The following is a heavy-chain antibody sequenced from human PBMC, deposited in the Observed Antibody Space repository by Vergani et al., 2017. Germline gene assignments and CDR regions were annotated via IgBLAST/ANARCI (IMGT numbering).Heavy chain of an antibody. CDR1: GYSFTSYW. CDR2: IYPGDSDT. Sequence: EVQLVQSGAEVKKPGESLKISCKGSGYSFTSYWIGWVRQMPGKGLEWMGFIYPGDSDTRYSPSFHGQVTISAGKSISTAYLQWSSLKASDTAMDFCARSTSADPSIAADGLDYWGQGTLVTVSS. D-gene: IGHD6-13*01. J-gene: IGHJ4*02. V-gene: IGHV5-51*01. CDR3: ARSTSADPSIAADGLDY.